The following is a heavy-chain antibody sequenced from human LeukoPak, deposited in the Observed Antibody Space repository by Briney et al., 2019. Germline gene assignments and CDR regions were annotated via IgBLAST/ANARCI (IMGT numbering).Heavy chain of an antibody. V-gene: IGHV1-2*02. J-gene: IGHJ3*02. D-gene: IGHD6-19*01. CDR3: ARGKSSGWRGAFDI. CDR2: INPKSGDT. CDR1: GYTFTDYY. Sequence: GASVKVSCKASGYTFTDYYMHWVRQAPGQGLEWMGWINPKSGDTNYAQKFQGRVTMTRDTSISTAYMELSRLRSDDTAVYYCARGKSSGWRGAFDIWGQGTMVTVSS.